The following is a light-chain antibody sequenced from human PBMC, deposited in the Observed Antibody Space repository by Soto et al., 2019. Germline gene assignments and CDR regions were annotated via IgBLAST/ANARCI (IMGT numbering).Light chain of an antibody. CDR2: GAS. V-gene: IGKV3-15*01. CDR3: QQYNNCPFT. J-gene: IGKJ2*01. Sequence: EIVMTQSPATLSVSPGERATLSCRASQSVSSNLASYQQKPGQPPTLLIYGASARATGIPARFCGSRSGTEFTLTISSLQYQDFAVYYCQQYNNCPFTFGQGTKLEI. CDR1: QSVSSN.